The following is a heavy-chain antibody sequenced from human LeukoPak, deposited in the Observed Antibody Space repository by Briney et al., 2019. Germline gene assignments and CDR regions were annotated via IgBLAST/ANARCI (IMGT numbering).Heavy chain of an antibody. V-gene: IGHV2-5*08. D-gene: IGHD2-15*01. Sequence: TLSLTCTVSGGSISSYYWSWIRQPPGKGLEWLALVYWDDDERYTPSLRTRVTITKDTSKNQVVLTMTNMDPEDTATYYCAHKNWDDGIFWGQGLLVTVSS. J-gene: IGHJ4*02. CDR3: AHKNWDDGIF. CDR1: GGSISSYYW. CDR2: VYWDDDE.